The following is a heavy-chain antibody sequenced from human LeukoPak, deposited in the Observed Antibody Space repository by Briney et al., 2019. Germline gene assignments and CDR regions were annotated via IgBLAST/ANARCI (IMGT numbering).Heavy chain of an antibody. CDR3: AREAIVGATTDAFDI. J-gene: IGHJ3*02. CDR1: GFTFSSYW. V-gene: IGHV3-74*01. D-gene: IGHD1-26*01. CDR2: INTDESST. Sequence: GGSLRLSCAASGFTFSSYWMYWVRQAPGKGLVWISRINTDESSTSYADSVKGRFTISRDNAKNTLYLQMNSLRAEDTAVYYCAREAIVGATTDAFDIWGQGTMVTVSS.